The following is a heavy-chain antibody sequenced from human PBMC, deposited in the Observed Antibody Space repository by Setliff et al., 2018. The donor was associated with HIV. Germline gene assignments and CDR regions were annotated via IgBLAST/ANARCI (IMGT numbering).Heavy chain of an antibody. CDR3: ARDLMAPDRYFDY. CDR2: MSHSGST. Sequence: SETLSLTCSVSGGSISSGTYYWGWIRQPPGKGLEWIGSMSHSGSTLYNPSLKSRVTISVDKSKNQFSLKVSSVTAADTAVYYCARDLMAPDRYFDYWGQETLVTVSS. D-gene: IGHD2-8*01. CDR1: GGSISSGTYY. J-gene: IGHJ4*02. V-gene: IGHV4-39*07.